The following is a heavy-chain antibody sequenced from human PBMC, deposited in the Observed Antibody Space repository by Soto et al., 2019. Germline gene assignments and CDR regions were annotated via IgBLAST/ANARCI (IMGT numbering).Heavy chain of an antibody. CDR2: IYYSGST. V-gene: IGHV4-39*01. CDR1: GGSISSSSYY. CDR3: ARQPSVYYDFWSGYPNWFDP. Sequence: LSLTCTVSGGSISSSSYYWGWIRQPPGKGLEWIGSIYYSGSTYYNPSLKSRVTISVDTSKNQFSLKLSSVTAADTAVYYCARQPSVYYDFWSGYPNWFDPWGQGTLVTVSS. D-gene: IGHD3-3*01. J-gene: IGHJ5*02.